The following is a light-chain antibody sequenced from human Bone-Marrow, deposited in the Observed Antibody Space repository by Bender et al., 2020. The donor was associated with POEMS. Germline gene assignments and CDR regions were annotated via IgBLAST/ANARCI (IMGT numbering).Light chain of an antibody. Sequence: QLVLTQPPSASASLGASVRLTCTLSSGHSTYAIAWHQQQPEKGPRYLMKLNSDGSHSKGDEIPDRFSGSTSGADRYLTISSLQSEDEADYYSQTRGTDMVIGGGTELTVI. V-gene: IGLV4-69*01. J-gene: IGLJ2*01. CDR1: SGHSTYA. CDR3: QTRGTDMV. CDR2: LNSDGSH.